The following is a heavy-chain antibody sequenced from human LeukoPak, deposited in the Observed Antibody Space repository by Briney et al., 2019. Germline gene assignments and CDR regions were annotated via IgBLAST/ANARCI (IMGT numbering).Heavy chain of an antibody. CDR3: ARGFPARIVGATASDY. Sequence: PGGSLRLSCAASGFTFSSYSMNWVRQAPGKGLEWVSSISSSSSYIYYADSVKGRFTISRDNAKNSLYLQMNSLRAEDTAVYYCARGFPARIVGATASDYWGQGTLVTVSS. V-gene: IGHV3-21*01. J-gene: IGHJ4*02. CDR1: GFTFSSYS. D-gene: IGHD1-26*01. CDR2: ISSSSSYI.